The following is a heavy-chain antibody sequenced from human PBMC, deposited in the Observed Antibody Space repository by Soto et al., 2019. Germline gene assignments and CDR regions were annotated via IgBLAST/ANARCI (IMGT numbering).Heavy chain of an antibody. V-gene: IGHV3-30-3*01. Sequence: GGSLRLSCAASGFTFSSYAMHWVRQAPGKGQEWVAVISYDGSNKYYADSVKGRFTISRDNSKNTLYLQMNSLRAEDTAVYYCASPSRGYSYGYESWGSKLIDYWGQGTLVTVSS. CDR1: GFTFSSYA. CDR3: ASPSRGYSYGYESWGSKLIDY. J-gene: IGHJ4*02. D-gene: IGHD5-18*01. CDR2: ISYDGSNK.